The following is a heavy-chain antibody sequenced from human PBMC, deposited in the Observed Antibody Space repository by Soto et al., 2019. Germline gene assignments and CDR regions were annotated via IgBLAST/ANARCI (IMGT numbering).Heavy chain of an antibody. Sequence: QVQLVQSGAEVKKPGASVKVSCKASGYTFSGYYMHWVRQAPGQGLEWMGWINTLSGDTSFPQKFQGRLAMTRDTSIDTAFREVSRLTSDDTAIYYCARSLLNVILPLGYWGQGKLVSVSS. CDR2: INTLSGDT. J-gene: IGHJ4*02. CDR1: GYTFSGYY. CDR3: ARSLLNVILPLGY. V-gene: IGHV1-2*02. D-gene: IGHD3-3*02.